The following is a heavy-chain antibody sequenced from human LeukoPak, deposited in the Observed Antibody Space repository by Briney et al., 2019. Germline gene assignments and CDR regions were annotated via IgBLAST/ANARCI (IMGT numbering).Heavy chain of an antibody. V-gene: IGHV3-30*02. J-gene: IGHJ4*02. CDR3: AKDLYDSPFDY. CDR1: GFTFSYYG. Sequence: PGGSLRLSCAASGFTFSYYGMHWVRQAPGKGLDWVAFIRYDGSKKYYADSVKGRFTISRDSSKNTLYLQMNSLRAEDTAVYYCAKDLYDSPFDYWGQGTLVTVSS. CDR2: IRYDGSKK. D-gene: IGHD3-22*01.